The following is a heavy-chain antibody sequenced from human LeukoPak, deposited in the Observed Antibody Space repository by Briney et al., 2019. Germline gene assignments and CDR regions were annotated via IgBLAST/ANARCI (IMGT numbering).Heavy chain of an antibody. CDR1: GGTFSSYA. J-gene: IGHJ4*02. Sequence: GASVKVSCKASGGTFSSYAISWVRQAPGQGLEWMGGIIPIFGTANYAQKFQGRVTITADESTSTAYMELSSLGSEDTAVYYCARAVNYDSSGYYYGYYFDYWGQGTLVTVSS. CDR2: IIPIFGTA. V-gene: IGHV1-69*13. CDR3: ARAVNYDSSGYYYGYYFDY. D-gene: IGHD3-22*01.